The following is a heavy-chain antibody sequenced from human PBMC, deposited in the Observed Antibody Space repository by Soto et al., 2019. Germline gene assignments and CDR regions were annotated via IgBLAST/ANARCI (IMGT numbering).Heavy chain of an antibody. D-gene: IGHD2-2*01. CDR1: GGSISSGDYY. Sequence: LSLTCTVSGGSISSGDYYWSWIRQPPGKGLEWIGYIYYSGSTYYNPSLKSRVTISVDTSKNRFSLKLSSVTAADTAVYYCARDDCSSTSCSTGYYYGMDVWGQGTRVTVSS. CDR3: ARDDCSSTSCSTGYYYGMDV. J-gene: IGHJ6*02. V-gene: IGHV4-30-4*01. CDR2: IYYSGST.